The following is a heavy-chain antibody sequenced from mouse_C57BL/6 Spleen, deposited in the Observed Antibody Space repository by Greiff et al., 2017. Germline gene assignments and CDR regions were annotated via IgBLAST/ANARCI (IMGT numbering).Heavy chain of an antibody. J-gene: IGHJ1*03. CDR1: GYTFTNYW. CDR2: IYPGGGYT. CDR3: ARRGGTGYFDV. D-gene: IGHD2-14*01. Sequence: VQLQQSGAELVRPGTSVKMSCKASGYTFTNYWIGWAKQRPGHGLEWIGDIYPGGGYTNYNEKFKGKATLTADKSSSTAYMQFSSLTSEDSAIYYGARRGGTGYFDVWGTGTTVTVSS. V-gene: IGHV1-63*01.